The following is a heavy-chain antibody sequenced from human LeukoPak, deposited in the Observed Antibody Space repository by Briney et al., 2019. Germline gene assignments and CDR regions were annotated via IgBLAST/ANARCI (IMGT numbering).Heavy chain of an antibody. V-gene: IGHV1-18*01. D-gene: IGHD3-22*01. CDR3: ARGIRRYYYDSGGYYPLDC. J-gene: IGHJ4*02. CDR1: GYTFTSYG. Sequence: GASVKVSCKASGYTFTSYGISWVRQAPGQGLEWMGWISAYNGNTNYAQKLQGRVTMTTDTSTSTAYMELRSLRSDDTAVYYCARGIRRYYYDSGGYYPLDCWGQGTLVTVSS. CDR2: ISAYNGNT.